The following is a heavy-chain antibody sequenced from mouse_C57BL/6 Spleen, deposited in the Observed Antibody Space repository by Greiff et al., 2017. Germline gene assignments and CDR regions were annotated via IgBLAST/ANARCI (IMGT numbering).Heavy chain of an antibody. CDR1: GFTFSDYG. CDR3: AITTVIARAMDY. CDR2: ISSGSSTI. Sequence: EVQGVESGGGLVKPGGSLKLSCAASGFTFSDYGMHWVRQAPEKGLEWVAYISSGSSTIYYADTVKGRFTISRDNANNTLFLQMTSLRSEDTDMYYCAITTVIARAMDYWGQGTSVTVSS. V-gene: IGHV5-17*01. D-gene: IGHD1-1*01. J-gene: IGHJ4*01.